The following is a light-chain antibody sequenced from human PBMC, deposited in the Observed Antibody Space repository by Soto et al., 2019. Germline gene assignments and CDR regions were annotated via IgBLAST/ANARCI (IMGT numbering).Light chain of an antibody. CDR3: GTWDASLTAGV. CDR2: END. Sequence: QSVLTQPPSVSAAPGQTVTISCSGSSSNVGNNYVSWYQQYPGTAPKLLISENDKQPSEIPDRFSGSKSGTTATLGITGLQTGDEADYYCGTWDASLTAGVFGGGTQLTVL. V-gene: IGLV1-51*02. CDR1: SSNVGNNY. J-gene: IGLJ3*02.